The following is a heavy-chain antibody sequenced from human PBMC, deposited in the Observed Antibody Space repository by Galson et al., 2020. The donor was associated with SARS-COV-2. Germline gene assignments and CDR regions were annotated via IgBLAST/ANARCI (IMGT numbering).Heavy chain of an antibody. J-gene: IGHJ3*02. Sequence: SETMSLTCTVSGGSITSYYWSWIRQPPGKGLEWIGNMYYSGNTNYNPSLKSRVTMSVDTSKNQFSLKLSSVTAADTAVYYCARANQRWLQYHAFDIWGQGTMVTVSS. D-gene: IGHD5-12*01. CDR1: GGSITSYY. CDR2: MYYSGNT. CDR3: ARANQRWLQYHAFDI. V-gene: IGHV4-59*01.